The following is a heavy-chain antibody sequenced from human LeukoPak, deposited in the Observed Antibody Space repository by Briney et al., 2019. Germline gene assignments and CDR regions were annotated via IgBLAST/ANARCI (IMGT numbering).Heavy chain of an antibody. D-gene: IGHD6-13*01. CDR2: IYYSGTT. Sequence: PSETLSLTCAVSGDSISSVYYWGWIRQPPGKGLEWIGSIYYSGTTYYNPSLKSRVTISVDTSKNQFSLKLSSVTAADTAVYYCARRRSTSWYDYWGQGTLVTVSS. CDR3: ARRRSTSWYDY. V-gene: IGHV4-38-2*01. J-gene: IGHJ4*02. CDR1: GDSISSVYY.